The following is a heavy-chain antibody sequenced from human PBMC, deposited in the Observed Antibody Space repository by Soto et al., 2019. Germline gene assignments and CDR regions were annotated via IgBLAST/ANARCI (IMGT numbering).Heavy chain of an antibody. J-gene: IGHJ4*02. V-gene: IGHV3-21*06. CDR1: GFSFSSSD. CDR3: ARKSSSDSTGYDYFDY. Sequence: EVQLVESGGGLVEPGGSLRLSCATSGFSFSSSDMTWVRQAPGKGLEYVSSINYSGRYMFYAGSLWGRFTVSRDNAKNSLYLQMNSLRAEDTAVYYCARKSSSDSTGYDYFDYWGQGTLVTVSS. CDR2: INYSGRYM. D-gene: IGHD3-22*01.